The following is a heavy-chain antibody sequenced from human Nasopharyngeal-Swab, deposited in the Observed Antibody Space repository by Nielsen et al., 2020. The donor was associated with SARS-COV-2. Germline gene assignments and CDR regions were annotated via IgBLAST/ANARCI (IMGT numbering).Heavy chain of an antibody. V-gene: IGHV3-30*03. CDR3: AREGGNFEFFDY. CDR1: GFTFSSYG. CDR2: ISYDGSNK. J-gene: IGHJ4*02. Sequence: GGSLRLSCAASGFTFSSYGMHWVRQAPGKGLEWVAVISYDGSNKYYADSVKGRFTISRDNSKNTLYLQMNSLRAEDTAVYYCAREGGNFEFFDYWGQGTLVTVSS. D-gene: IGHD4-23*01.